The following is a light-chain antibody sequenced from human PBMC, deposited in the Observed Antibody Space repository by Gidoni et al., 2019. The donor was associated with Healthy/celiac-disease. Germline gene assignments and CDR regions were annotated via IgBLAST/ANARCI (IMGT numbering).Light chain of an antibody. V-gene: IGKV3-15*01. Sequence: EIVMTQSPATLSVSPGERATLPCRASQRVSSNLAWYQQKPGQAPRLLNYGASTRATGIPARFSGSGSGTEFTLTISGLQSEDFAVYYCQQYNNWPPWTFGQGTKVEIK. CDR2: GAS. CDR1: QRVSSN. CDR3: QQYNNWPPWT. J-gene: IGKJ1*01.